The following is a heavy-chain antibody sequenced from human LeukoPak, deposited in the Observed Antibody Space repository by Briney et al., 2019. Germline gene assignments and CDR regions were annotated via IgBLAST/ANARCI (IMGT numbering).Heavy chain of an antibody. Sequence: GGSLRLSCAASGFTFSSYAMHWVRQAPGKGLEWVAVISYDGSNKYYADSVKGRFTISRDNSKNTPYLQMNSLRAEDTAVYYCARDMDVWGQGTTVTVSS. V-gene: IGHV3-30*04. CDR2: ISYDGSNK. CDR3: ARDMDV. CDR1: GFTFSSYA. J-gene: IGHJ6*02.